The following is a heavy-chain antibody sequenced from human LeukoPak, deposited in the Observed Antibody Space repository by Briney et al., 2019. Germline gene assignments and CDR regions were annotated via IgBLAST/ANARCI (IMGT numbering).Heavy chain of an antibody. CDR2: INHSGST. Sequence: EPSETLSLTCAVYGGSFSGYYWSWIRQPPGKGLEWIGEINHSGSTNYNPSLKSRVTISVDTSKNQFSLELSSVTAADTAVYFCARGTAVAGTWGQGTLVTVSS. CDR1: GGSFSGYY. J-gene: IGHJ5*02. D-gene: IGHD6-19*01. CDR3: ARGTAVAGT. V-gene: IGHV4-34*01.